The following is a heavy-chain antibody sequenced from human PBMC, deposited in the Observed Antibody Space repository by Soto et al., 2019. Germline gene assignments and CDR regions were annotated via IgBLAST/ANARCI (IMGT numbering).Heavy chain of an antibody. J-gene: IGHJ6*02. Sequence: AQAKGSCKASVYTFNSYDINWVRQATGQGLEWMGWINPNSGGTNYAQKFQGRVTMTRDTSISTAYMELSRLGSDDTAVYYCARSERYTIFGVVIIDQYGMDVWGQGTTVTVSS. CDR2: INPNSGGT. V-gene: IGHV1-2*02. CDR1: VYTFNSYD. D-gene: IGHD3-3*01. CDR3: ARSERYTIFGVVIIDQYGMDV.